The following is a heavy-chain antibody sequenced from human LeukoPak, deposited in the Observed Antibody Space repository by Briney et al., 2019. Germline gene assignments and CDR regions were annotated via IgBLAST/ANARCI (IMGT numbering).Heavy chain of an antibody. CDR1: GYAFNSHP. CDR2: INADNGNT. CDR3: AREAGTNWIFGEYFPF. D-gene: IGHD1-1*01. V-gene: IGHV1-3*01. Sequence: ASVKVSCKASGYAFNSHPMHWVRQAPGQRLEWMGWINADNGNTRYSQKLQGRVTITRDTSANTAYMELSGLRSDDTAVYYCAREAGTNWIFGEYFPFWGQGTLVTVSA. J-gene: IGHJ1*01.